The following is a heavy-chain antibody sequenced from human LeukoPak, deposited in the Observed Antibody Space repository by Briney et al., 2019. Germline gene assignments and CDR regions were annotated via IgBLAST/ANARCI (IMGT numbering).Heavy chain of an antibody. D-gene: IGHD2-2*02. CDR2: IYYSGTT. CDR3: ARLNTYVHAFDF. CDR1: GGSISGYY. V-gene: IGHV4-59*08. Sequence: SETLSLTCTVSGGSISGYYWSWIRQPPGKGLEWIGYIYYSGTTNYNPSLKSRVTMSVDTSKNQFSLKLSSVTAADTAVYSCARLNTYVHAFDFWGQGTLVTGSS. J-gene: IGHJ4*02.